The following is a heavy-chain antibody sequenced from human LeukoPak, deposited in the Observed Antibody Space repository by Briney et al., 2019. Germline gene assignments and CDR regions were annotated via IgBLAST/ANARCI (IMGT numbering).Heavy chain of an antibody. CDR2: IWYDGSNK. CDR1: GFTFSSYG. V-gene: IGHV3-30*02. J-gene: IGHJ4*02. Sequence: GGSLRLSCAASGFTFSSYGMHWVRQAPGKGLEWVAVIWYDGSNKFYADSVKGRFTISRDNSKNTLYLQMNSLRAEDTAVYSCAKDRGSGYLDYWGQGTLVTVSS. CDR3: AKDRGSGYLDY. D-gene: IGHD6-19*01.